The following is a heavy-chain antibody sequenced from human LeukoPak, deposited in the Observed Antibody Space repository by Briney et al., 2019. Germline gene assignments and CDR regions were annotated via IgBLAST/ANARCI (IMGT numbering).Heavy chain of an antibody. CDR2: INPNSGGT. CDR1: GYTFTNYA. V-gene: IGHV1-2*02. D-gene: IGHD3-16*01. Sequence: ASVKVSCKASGYTFTNYAISWVRQAPGQGLEWMGWINPNSGGTNYAQKFQGRVTMTRDTSISTAYMELSRLRSDDTAVYYCARGGGSVGIDYWGQGTLVTVSS. CDR3: ARGGGSVGIDY. J-gene: IGHJ4*02.